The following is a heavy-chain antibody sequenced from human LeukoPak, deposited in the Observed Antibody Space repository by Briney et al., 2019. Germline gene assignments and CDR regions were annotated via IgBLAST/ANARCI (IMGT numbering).Heavy chain of an antibody. CDR1: NYTFTNYG. D-gene: IGHD2-15*01. CDR3: ARGLSCSGNTCYAAHFDS. Sequence: GASVKVSCKASNYTFTNYGITWVRQAPGHGLEWMGWISGNSGDTRYAQDLQGRVTVTTDTSTSTSYMGLRSLRSDDTAVYYCARGLSCSGNTCYAAHFDSWGQGTLVTVSS. J-gene: IGHJ4*02. V-gene: IGHV1-18*01. CDR2: ISGNSGDT.